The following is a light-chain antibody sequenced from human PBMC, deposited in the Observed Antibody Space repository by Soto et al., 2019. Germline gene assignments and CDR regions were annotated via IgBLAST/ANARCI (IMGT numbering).Light chain of an antibody. CDR3: IKYNSAPSLT. J-gene: IGKJ4*01. CDR1: QSISNF. V-gene: IGKV1-27*01. Sequence: DIKMTQSPSSLSASIGDRVTITCRASQSISNFLDWYQQRPWKVPKVLIYAASTLQSGVPTRFSGSRSGTDFTLTISSLESEDVATYYCIKYNSAPSLTFGGGNKVEIK. CDR2: AAS.